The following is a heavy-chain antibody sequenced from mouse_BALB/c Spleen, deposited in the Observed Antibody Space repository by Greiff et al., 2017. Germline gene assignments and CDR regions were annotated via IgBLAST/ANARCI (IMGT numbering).Heavy chain of an antibody. J-gene: IGHJ4*01. CDR3: ARGPLYGNYVGNYAMDY. Sequence: VKLMESGPGLVQPSQSLSITCTVSGFSLTSYGVHWVRQPPGKGLEWLGVIWAGGSTNYNSALMSRLSISKDNSKSQVFLKMNSLQTDDTAMYYCARGPLYGNYVGNYAMDYWGQGTSVTVSS. CDR2: IWAGGST. CDR1: GFSLTSYG. V-gene: IGHV2-9*02. D-gene: IGHD2-1*01.